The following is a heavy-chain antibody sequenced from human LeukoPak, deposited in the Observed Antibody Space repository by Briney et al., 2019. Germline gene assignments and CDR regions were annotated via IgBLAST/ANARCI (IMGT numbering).Heavy chain of an antibody. CDR2: ISGDGATT. CDR1: GYSFEDNA. CDR3: AKDNQRGGFQH. Sequence: GGPLRLSCAASGYSFEDNAKFCVRQAPGEGGECVSLISGDGATTYYADSVKGRFNISRDNSKSSLYLQMNSLRSEDSALYYCAKDNQRGGFQHWGQGTLVTVSS. J-gene: IGHJ1*01. V-gene: IGHV3-43*02. D-gene: IGHD3-16*01.